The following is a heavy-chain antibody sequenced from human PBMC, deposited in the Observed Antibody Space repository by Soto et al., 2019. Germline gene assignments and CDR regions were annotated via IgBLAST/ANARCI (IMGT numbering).Heavy chain of an antibody. D-gene: IGHD4-17*01. CDR2: IYGDDDK. Sequence: QITLKESGPTLVKPTQTLTLTCTFSGFSLSTSVVGVGWIRQPPGKALEWLALIYGDDDKRYSPSLKSRLTITKATSKTQVVLTMTNMDPVDTATYYCAHSLAASNYGDYAPINSFDYWGQGTLVTVSS. V-gene: IGHV2-5*02. CDR3: AHSLAASNYGDYAPINSFDY. J-gene: IGHJ4*02. CDR1: GFSLSTSVVG.